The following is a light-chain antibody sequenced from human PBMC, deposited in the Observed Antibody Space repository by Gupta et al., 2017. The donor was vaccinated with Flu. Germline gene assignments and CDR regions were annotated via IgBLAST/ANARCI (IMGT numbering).Light chain of an antibody. V-gene: IGLV2-11*01. J-gene: IGLJ2*01. CDR2: NAN. CDR1: VNDVGGYNY. Sequence: QXALXQXRSVCXXXGQYVPISCTGTVNDVGGYNYVSWYQQHPDKVPKLIIYNANVRPSGVPNRFSGSKSGSTASLAISGLQAEDEADYFCCAYAGGYTLIFGGGTKLTVL. CDR3: CAYAGGYTLI.